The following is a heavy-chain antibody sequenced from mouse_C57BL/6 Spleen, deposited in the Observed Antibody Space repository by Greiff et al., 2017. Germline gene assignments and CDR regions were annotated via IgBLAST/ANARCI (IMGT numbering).Heavy chain of an antibody. CDR2: IYIGNGYT. Sequence: EVQLMESGAELVRPGSSVKMSCKTSGYTFTSYGINWVKQRPGQGLEWIGYIYIGNGYTEYNEKFKGKATLTSDTSSSTAYMQLGSLTSEGSAIYFCARVDTQRGYCDVWGTGTTVTVSS. CDR1: GYTFTSYG. V-gene: IGHV1-58*01. CDR3: ARVDTQRGYCDV. D-gene: IGHD3-2*02. J-gene: IGHJ1*03.